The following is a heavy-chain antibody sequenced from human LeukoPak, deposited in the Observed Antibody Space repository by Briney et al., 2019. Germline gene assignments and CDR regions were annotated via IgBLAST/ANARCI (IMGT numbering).Heavy chain of an antibody. CDR2: ISGSGGST. CDR3: ATTSGSGSYYYGMDV. V-gene: IGHV3-23*01. Sequence: GGSLRLSCAASGFTFSSYAMSWVRQAPGKGLEWVSAISGSGGSTYYADSVKGRFTISRDNSKNTLYLQMNSLRAEDTAVYYCATTSGSGSYYYGMDVWGKGPRSPSPQ. D-gene: IGHD3-10*01. CDR1: GFTFSSYA. J-gene: IGHJ6*04.